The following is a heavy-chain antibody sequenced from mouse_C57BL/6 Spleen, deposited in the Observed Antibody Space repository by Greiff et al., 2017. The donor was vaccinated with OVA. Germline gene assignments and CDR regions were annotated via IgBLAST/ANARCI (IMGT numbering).Heavy chain of an antibody. V-gene: IGHV5-4*01. D-gene: IGHD3-2*02. CDR2: ISDGGSYT. Sequence: EVQVVESGGGLVKPGGSLKLSCAASGFTFSSYAMSWVRQTPEKRLEWVATISDGGSYTYYPDNVKGRFTISRDNAKNNLYLQMSHLKSEDTAMYYCARDPLHSSGYFYYFDYWGQGTTLTVSS. CDR1: GFTFSSYA. J-gene: IGHJ2*01. CDR3: ARDPLHSSGYFYYFDY.